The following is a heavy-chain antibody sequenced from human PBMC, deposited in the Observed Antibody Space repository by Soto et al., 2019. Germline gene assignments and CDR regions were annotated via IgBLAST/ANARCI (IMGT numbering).Heavy chain of an antibody. CDR3: AKVPLVVVVPAAIGNYFDY. J-gene: IGHJ4*02. Sequence: GESLKISCAASGFTFSSYAMSWVRQAPGKGLEWVSAISGSGGSTYYADSVKGRFTISRDNSKNTLYLQMNSLRAEDTAVYYCAKVPLVVVVPAAIGNYFDYWGQGTLVTVSS. CDR1: GFTFSSYA. V-gene: IGHV3-23*01. CDR2: ISGSGGST. D-gene: IGHD2-2*01.